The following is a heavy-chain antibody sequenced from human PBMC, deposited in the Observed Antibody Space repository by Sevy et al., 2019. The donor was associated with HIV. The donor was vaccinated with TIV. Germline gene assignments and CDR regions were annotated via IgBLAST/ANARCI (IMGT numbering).Heavy chain of an antibody. CDR1: GFTFSSYA. CDR3: ARGYYDFWSGYYSGTPPADY. Sequence: GGSLRLSCAASGFTFSSYAMHWVRQAPGKGLEWVAVISYDGSNKYYADSVKGRFTISRDNSKNTLYLQMNRLRAEDTAVYYCARGYYDFWSGYYSGTPPADYWGQGTLVTVSS. J-gene: IGHJ4*02. V-gene: IGHV3-30-3*01. D-gene: IGHD3-3*01. CDR2: ISYDGSNK.